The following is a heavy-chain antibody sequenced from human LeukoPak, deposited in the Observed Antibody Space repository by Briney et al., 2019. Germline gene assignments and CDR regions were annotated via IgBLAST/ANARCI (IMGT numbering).Heavy chain of an antibody. J-gene: IGHJ5*02. CDR1: GYTFTSYD. V-gene: IGHV1-69*13. Sequence: ASVKVSCKASGYTFTSYDINWVRQAPGQGLEWMGGIIPIFGTANYAQKFQGRVTITADESTSTAYMELSSLRSEDTAVYYCARGPPVHFYNWFDPWGQGTLVTVSS. D-gene: IGHD3-3*02. CDR2: IIPIFGTA. CDR3: ARGPPVHFYNWFDP.